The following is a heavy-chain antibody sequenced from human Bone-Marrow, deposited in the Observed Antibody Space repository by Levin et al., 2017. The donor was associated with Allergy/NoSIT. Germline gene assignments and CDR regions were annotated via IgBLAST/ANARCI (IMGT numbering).Heavy chain of an antibody. Sequence: ASVKVSCAVSGFTFSRYAMSWVRQAPGKGLEWVSAIGGSGGVTHYSDSVKGRFTISRDNSKNTLYLQMNSLRVEDTAVYYCAKEDSGALEYYLEYWGQGTLVTVSS. CDR2: IGGSGGVT. V-gene: IGHV3-23*01. CDR1: GFTFSRYA. J-gene: IGHJ4*02. D-gene: IGHD6-19*01. CDR3: AKEDSGALEYYLEY.